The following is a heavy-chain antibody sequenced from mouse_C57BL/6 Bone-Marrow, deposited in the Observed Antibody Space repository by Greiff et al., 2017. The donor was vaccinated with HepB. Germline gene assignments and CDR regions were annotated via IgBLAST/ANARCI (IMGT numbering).Heavy chain of an antibody. D-gene: IGHD2-4*01. CDR1: GFNIKDDY. Sequence: VQLQQSGAELVRPGASVKLSCTASGFNIKDDYMHWVKQRPEQGLEWIGWIDPENGDTEYASKFQGKSTITDDTSSNTAYLQLSSLTSEDTAVYYCTTYDYPDYWGQGTTLTVSS. V-gene: IGHV14-4*01. J-gene: IGHJ2*01. CDR2: IDPENGDT. CDR3: TTYDYPDY.